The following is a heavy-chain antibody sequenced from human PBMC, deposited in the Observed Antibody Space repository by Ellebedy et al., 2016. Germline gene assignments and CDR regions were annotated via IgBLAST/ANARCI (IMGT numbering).Heavy chain of an antibody. CDR2: ISGGGDTT. CDR3: RQGHYFDQ. J-gene: IGHJ4*02. CDR1: GFNFRNFF. V-gene: IGHV3-23*01. Sequence: GGSLRLXXVASGFNFRNFFMSWVRQAPGGGLEWVSTISGGGDTTFSADSVKGRFTISRDNSKNTLYLQMNNLRVDDTALYYCRQGHYFDQWGQGALVTVSS.